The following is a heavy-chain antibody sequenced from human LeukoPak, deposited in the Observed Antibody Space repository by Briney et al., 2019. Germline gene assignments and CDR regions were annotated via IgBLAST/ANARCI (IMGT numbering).Heavy chain of an antibody. V-gene: IGHV3-23*01. D-gene: IGHD3-10*01. Sequence: GGSLRLSCAASGFTFSSYAMSWVRQAPGEGLEWVSAISGSGGSTYYADSVKGRFTISRDNSKNTLYLQMNSLRAEDTAVYYCASGGFRFFDYWGQGTLVTVSS. CDR2: ISGSGGST. CDR3: ASGGFRFFDY. CDR1: GFTFSSYA. J-gene: IGHJ4*02.